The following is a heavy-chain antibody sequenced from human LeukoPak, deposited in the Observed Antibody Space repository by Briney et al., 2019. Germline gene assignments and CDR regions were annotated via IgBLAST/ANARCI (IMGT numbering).Heavy chain of an antibody. CDR2: IYYSGNT. D-gene: IGHD2-15*01. CDR1: GGSISSYY. Sequence: SETLSLTCTVSGGSISSYYWTWIRQPPGKRLEWIGYIYYSGNTNYNPSLKSRVTISLDTSKNQFSLQLRSVTAADTAVYYCARRARATGGGDYFDYWGQGTLVTVSS. J-gene: IGHJ4*02. V-gene: IGHV4-59*08. CDR3: ARRARATGGGDYFDY.